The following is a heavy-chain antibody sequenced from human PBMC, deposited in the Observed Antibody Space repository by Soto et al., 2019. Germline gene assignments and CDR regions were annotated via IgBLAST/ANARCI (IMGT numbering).Heavy chain of an antibody. CDR2: IKQDGSEK. D-gene: IGHD6-13*01. J-gene: IGHJ4*02. CDR1: GFTFSSYW. Sequence: EVQLVESGGGLVQPGGSLRLSCAASGFTFSSYWMSWVRQAPGKGLEWVANIKQDGSEKYYVDSVKGRFTISRDNAKNPLYLQMNRLGADATAVYYCASLRTRRAAGLGGDDYWGQGTLVTVSS. V-gene: IGHV3-7*03. CDR3: ASLRTRRAAGLGGDDY.